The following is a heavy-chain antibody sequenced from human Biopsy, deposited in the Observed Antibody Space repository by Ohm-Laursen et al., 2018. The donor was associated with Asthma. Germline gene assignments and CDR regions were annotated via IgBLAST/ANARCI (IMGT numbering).Heavy chain of an antibody. Sequence: GATVKLSCKTSGHTFNSAGITWVRQAPGQGLEWMGWISVYNGNTKVAQKLQDRVTMITDTSTSTAYMELRSLRSDDTAVYFCARAVDYSHYYGIDVWGQGTTVTVS. D-gene: IGHD3-10*01. CDR3: ARAVDYSHYYGIDV. CDR1: GHTFNSAG. CDR2: ISVYNGNT. J-gene: IGHJ6*02. V-gene: IGHV1-18*01.